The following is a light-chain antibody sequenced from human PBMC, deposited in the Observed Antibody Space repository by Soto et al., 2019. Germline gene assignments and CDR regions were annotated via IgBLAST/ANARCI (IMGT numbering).Light chain of an antibody. V-gene: IGKV1-33*01. CDR1: QTISSW. CDR3: QQYDNLPLT. J-gene: IGKJ4*01. Sequence: IRMTQSPSSLSASTGDRVTITCRASQTISSWLAWYQQKPGKAPKLLIYDASNLETGVPSRFSGSGSGTDFTFTISSLQPEDIATYYCQQYDNLPLTFGGGTKVDIK. CDR2: DAS.